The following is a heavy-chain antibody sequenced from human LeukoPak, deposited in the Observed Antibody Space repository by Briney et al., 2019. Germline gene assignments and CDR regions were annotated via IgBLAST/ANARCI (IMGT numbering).Heavy chain of an antibody. CDR1: GGPISTYY. D-gene: IGHD2-15*01. J-gene: IGHJ4*02. V-gene: IGHV4-59*01. CDR3: ARGGWRLDY. Sequence: PSETLSLTCTVSGGPISTYYWSWIRQPPGKGLEWIGYIYYTGTTNYNPSLKSRVTISVDTSKNQFSLKLSSVTAADTAVYYCARGGWRLDYWGQGTLVTVSS. CDR2: IYYTGTT.